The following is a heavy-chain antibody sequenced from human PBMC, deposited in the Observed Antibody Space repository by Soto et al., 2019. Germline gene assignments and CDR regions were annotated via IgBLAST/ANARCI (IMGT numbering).Heavy chain of an antibody. CDR2: ISGSGGST. Sequence: GGSLRLSCAASGFTFSSYAMSWVRQAPGKGLEWVSAISGSGGSTYYADSVKGRFTISRDNSKNTLYLQMNSLRAEDTVVYYCATQDYYYYDSSGYGVYGMDVWGQGTTVTVSS. D-gene: IGHD3-22*01. CDR1: GFTFSSYA. J-gene: IGHJ6*02. V-gene: IGHV3-23*01. CDR3: ATQDYYYYDSSGYGVYGMDV.